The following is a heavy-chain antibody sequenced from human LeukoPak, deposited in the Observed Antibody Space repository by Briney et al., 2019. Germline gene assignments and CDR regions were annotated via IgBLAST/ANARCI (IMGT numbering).Heavy chain of an antibody. V-gene: IGHV4-59*01. CDR1: GGSISSYY. Sequence: SETLSLTCTVSGGSISSYYWSWIRQPPGKGLEWIGYIYYSGSTNYNPSLKSRVTISVDTSKNQFSLKLSSVTAADTAVYYCARDSSSSSSWYGRFSNWFDPWGQGTLVTVSS. CDR3: ARDSSSSSSWYGRFSNWFDP. D-gene: IGHD6-13*01. CDR2: IYYSGST. J-gene: IGHJ5*02.